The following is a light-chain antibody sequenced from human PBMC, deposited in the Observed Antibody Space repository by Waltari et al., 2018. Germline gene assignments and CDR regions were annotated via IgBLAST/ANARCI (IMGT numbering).Light chain of an antibody. CDR3: QQSYDTPRT. Sequence: DIQMTQSPSSLSASVGDRVTITCRASQSITYLNWYQHIPGKAPKLLIYAASSLQSGVPARFSGSVSGTDFTLTINTLQPEDFASYYCQQSYDTPRTFGQGTKVEIK. J-gene: IGKJ1*01. CDR2: AAS. CDR1: QSITY. V-gene: IGKV1-39*01.